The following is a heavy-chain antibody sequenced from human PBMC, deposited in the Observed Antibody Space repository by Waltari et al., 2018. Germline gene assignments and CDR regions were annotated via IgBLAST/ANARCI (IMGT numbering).Heavy chain of an antibody. D-gene: IGHD6-6*01. V-gene: IGHV3-53*01. J-gene: IGHJ4*02. CDR2: SYSCGST. CDR3: ARAGPARHYYFDY. Sequence: EVQLGESGGGLIQPGGSLRLSCAASGVTVRSNYRSWVRQAPGKGRGVSSVSYSCGSTHYAEPLNGRFTIARDNSKNMLYLQMIRLRAEDTAVYYCARAGPARHYYFDYWGQGTLVTVSS. CDR1: GVTVRSNY.